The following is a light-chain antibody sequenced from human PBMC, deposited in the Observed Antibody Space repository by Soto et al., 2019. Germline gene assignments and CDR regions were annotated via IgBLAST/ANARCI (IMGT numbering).Light chain of an antibody. CDR1: ESISSY. V-gene: IGKV1-39*01. J-gene: IGKJ2*01. Sequence: DIHMTQSPSSLSASVGDRVTITCRASESISSYLNWYQQKPGKAPKLLIYAASSLQSGVPSRFSGSGSGTDFTLTISSLQPEDFATYYCQQSYSTPYTFGQGTKLETK. CDR2: AAS. CDR3: QQSYSTPYT.